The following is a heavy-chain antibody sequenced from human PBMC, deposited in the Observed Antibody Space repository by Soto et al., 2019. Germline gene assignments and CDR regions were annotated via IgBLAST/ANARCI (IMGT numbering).Heavy chain of an antibody. Sequence: PGGSLRLSCAASGFTVSSNYMSWVRQAPGKGLEWVSVIYSGGSTYYADSVKGRFTISRDNSKNTLYLQMNSLRAEDTAVYYCARDRVVPAAIYYYYGMDVWGQGTTVTVSS. V-gene: IGHV3-53*01. D-gene: IGHD2-2*01. J-gene: IGHJ6*02. CDR3: ARDRVVPAAIYYYYGMDV. CDR2: IYSGGST. CDR1: GFTVSSNY.